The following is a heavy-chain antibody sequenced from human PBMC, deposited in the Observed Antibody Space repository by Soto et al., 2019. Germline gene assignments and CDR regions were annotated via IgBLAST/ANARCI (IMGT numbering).Heavy chain of an antibody. V-gene: IGHV4-30-4*01. CDR2: IYYSGST. CDR3: ARYSGYEGLRFDP. CDR1: GGSISSGDYY. J-gene: IGHJ5*02. Sequence: PSETLSLTCTVSGGSISSGDYYWSWIRQPPGKGLEWIGYIYYSGSTYYNPSLKSRVTISVDTSKNQFSLKLSSVTAADTAVYYCARYSGYEGLRFDPWGQGTLVTVSS. D-gene: IGHD5-12*01.